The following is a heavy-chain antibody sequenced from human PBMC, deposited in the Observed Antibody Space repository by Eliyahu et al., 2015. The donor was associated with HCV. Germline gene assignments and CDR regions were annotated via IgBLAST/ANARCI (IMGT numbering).Heavy chain of an antibody. CDR1: GGSIXTSY. CDR3: ASGGGGIAVTGTGGWFDP. Sequence: QVQLQESGPGLVKPSXTLSLTCTVXGGSIXTSYWSWIRQPPGKGLEWIGYIHYSGGTNHNPXLKSRVTISVDTSKNQFSLKLTSVTAADTAMYYCASGGGGIAVTGTGGWFDPWGQGTLVTVSS. V-gene: IGHV4-59*01. CDR2: IHYSGGT. D-gene: IGHD6-19*01. J-gene: IGHJ5*02.